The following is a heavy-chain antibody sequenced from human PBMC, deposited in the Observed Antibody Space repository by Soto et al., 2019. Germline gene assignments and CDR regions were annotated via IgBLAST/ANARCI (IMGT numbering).Heavy chain of an antibody. V-gene: IGHV4-59*08. Sequence: SETLSLTCTVSGGSISSYYWSWIRQPPGKGLEWIGYIYYSGSTNYNPSLKSRVTISVDTSKNQFSLKLSSVTAADTAVYYCASTYYDILTGYYNPNYFDYWGQGTLVTVSS. D-gene: IGHD3-9*01. J-gene: IGHJ4*02. CDR3: ASTYYDILTGYYNPNYFDY. CDR1: GGSISSYY. CDR2: IYYSGST.